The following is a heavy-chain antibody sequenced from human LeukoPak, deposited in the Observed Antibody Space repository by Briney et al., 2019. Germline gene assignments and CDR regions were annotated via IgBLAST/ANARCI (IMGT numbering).Heavy chain of an antibody. CDR3: TRDYDFWSGGYYYYGMDV. J-gene: IGHJ6*02. V-gene: IGHV3-49*04. CDR1: GFTFGDYA. Sequence: GGSLRLSCTASGFTFGDYAMSWVRQAPGKGLEWVGFIRSKAYGGTTEYAASVKGRFTISRDDSKSIAYLQMNSLKTEDTAVYYCTRDYDFWSGGYYYYGMDVWGQGTTVTVSS. D-gene: IGHD3-3*01. CDR2: IRSKAYGGTT.